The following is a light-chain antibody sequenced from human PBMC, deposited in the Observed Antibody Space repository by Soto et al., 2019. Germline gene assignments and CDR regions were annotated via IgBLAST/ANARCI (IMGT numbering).Light chain of an antibody. CDR3: YSAADNNLV. J-gene: IGLJ2*01. V-gene: IGLV3-27*01. Sequence: SSELTQPSSVSVSPGQTARITCSGDVLAKKYARWFQQKPGQAPVVVIHKDSERPSGIPERLSGYSSGTTVTLTISGAQVEDEADYYCYSAADNNLVFGGGTKLTVL. CDR2: KDS. CDR1: VLAKKY.